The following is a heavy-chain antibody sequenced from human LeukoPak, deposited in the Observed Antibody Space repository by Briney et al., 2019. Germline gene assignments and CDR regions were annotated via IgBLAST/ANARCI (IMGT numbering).Heavy chain of an antibody. CDR2: IYHSGST. CDR3: ARDLIAAVGTDPHYFDY. V-gene: IGHV4-38-2*02. J-gene: IGHJ4*02. CDR1: GYSISSGYY. D-gene: IGHD6-13*01. Sequence: SETLSLTCTVSGYSISSGYYWGWIRQPPGKGLEWIGSIYHSGSTYYNPSLKSRVTISVDTSKNQFSLKLSSVTAADTAVYYCARDLIAAVGTDPHYFDYWGQGTLVTVSS.